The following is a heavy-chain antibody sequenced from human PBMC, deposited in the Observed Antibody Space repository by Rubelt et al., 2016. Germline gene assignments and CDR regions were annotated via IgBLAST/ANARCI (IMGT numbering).Heavy chain of an antibody. CDR3: ARPGVGSGTYLHAFDI. V-gene: IGHV4-34*01. J-gene: IGHJ3*02. D-gene: IGHD1-26*01. Sequence: QVQLRQWGAGLLKPSETLSLTCAVYGESFSGYYWSWIRQPPGKGLEWIGEIHPSGSTNYNPSLKSRVTISADTSKNQFSLNLNAVTAADTAVYYCARPGVGSGTYLHAFDIWGQGTMVTVSS. CDR1: GESFSGYY. CDR2: IHPSGST.